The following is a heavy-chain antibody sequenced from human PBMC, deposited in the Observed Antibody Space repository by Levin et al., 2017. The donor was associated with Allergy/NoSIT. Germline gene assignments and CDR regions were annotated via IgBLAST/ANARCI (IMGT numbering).Heavy chain of an antibody. CDR3: AHIYGDLFYYYYYMDV. CDR2: IYWDDDK. Sequence: SGPTLVKPTQTLTLTCTFSGFSLSTSGVGVGWIRQPPGKALEWLALIYWDDDKRYSPSLKSRLTITKDTSKNQVVLTMTNMDPVDTATYYCAHIYGDLFYYYYYMDVWGKGTTVTVSS. CDR1: GFSLSTSGVG. V-gene: IGHV2-5*02. D-gene: IGHD4-17*01. J-gene: IGHJ6*03.